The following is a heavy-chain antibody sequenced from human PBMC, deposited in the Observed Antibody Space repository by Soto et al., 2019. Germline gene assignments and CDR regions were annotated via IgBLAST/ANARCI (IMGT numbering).Heavy chain of an antibody. Sequence: ASVKVSCKASGYTFTSYYMHWVRQAPGQGLEWMGIINPSGGSTSYAQKFQGRVTMTRDTSTSTVYMELSSLRSEDTAVYYCARDRSAVAGEGAFDIWGQGTMVTVSS. CDR2: INPSGGST. D-gene: IGHD6-19*01. V-gene: IGHV1-46*01. J-gene: IGHJ3*02. CDR3: ARDRSAVAGEGAFDI. CDR1: GYTFTSYY.